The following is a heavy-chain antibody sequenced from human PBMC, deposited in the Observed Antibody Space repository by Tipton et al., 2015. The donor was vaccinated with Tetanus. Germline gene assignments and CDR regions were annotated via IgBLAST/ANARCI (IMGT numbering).Heavy chain of an antibody. CDR2: THHSGST. CDR3: ASMTPVDWYFDL. CDR1: GASISSYY. Sequence: TLSLTCSVSGASISSYYWNWIRQVPGKGLEWIGYTHHSGSTSYNPSLKSRVTISVDTSKNQLSLKLTSVTAADTAVYYCASMTPVDWYFDLWGRGTLVTVSS. J-gene: IGHJ2*01. D-gene: IGHD4-23*01. V-gene: IGHV4-59*01.